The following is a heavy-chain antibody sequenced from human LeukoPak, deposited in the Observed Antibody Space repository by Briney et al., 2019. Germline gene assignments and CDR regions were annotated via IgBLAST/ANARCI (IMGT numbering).Heavy chain of an antibody. CDR1: GYTFTSYG. D-gene: IGHD1-1*01. V-gene: IGHV1-18*01. CDR3: ARDFQGLERRGGYYFDY. Sequence: GASVKLSCKASGYTFTSYGISWVRQAPGQGLEWMGWISAYNGNTKYSQKFQGRVTITRDTSASTAYMELSSLRSEDTAVYYCARDFQGLERRGGYYFDYWGQGTLVTVSS. J-gene: IGHJ4*02. CDR2: ISAYNGNT.